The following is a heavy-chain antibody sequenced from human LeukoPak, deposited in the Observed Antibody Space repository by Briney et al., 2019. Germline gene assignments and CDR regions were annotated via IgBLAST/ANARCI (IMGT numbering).Heavy chain of an antibody. J-gene: IGHJ3*02. CDR1: GGSISSYY. Sequence: ASETLSLTCTVSGGSISSYYWSWIRQPPGKGLEWIGYIYYSGSTNYNPSLKSRVTISVDTSKNQFSLKLSSVTAADTAVYYCARDFPSLGNDAFDIWGQGTMVTVSS. V-gene: IGHV4-59*01. D-gene: IGHD3-16*01. CDR3: ARDFPSLGNDAFDI. CDR2: IYYSGST.